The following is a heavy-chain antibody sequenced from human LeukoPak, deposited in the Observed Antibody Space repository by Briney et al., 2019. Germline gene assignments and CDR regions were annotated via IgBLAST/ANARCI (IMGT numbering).Heavy chain of an antibody. CDR1: GFTFSSYA. Sequence: GGSLRLSCAASGFTFSSYAMHWVRQAPGKGLEWVAVISYDGSNKYYADSVKGRFTISRDNSKNTLYLQMNSLRAEDTAVYYCARGSGYSYGYRDYWGQGTLVTVSS. D-gene: IGHD5-18*01. V-gene: IGHV3-30-3*01. CDR3: ARGSGYSYGYRDY. CDR2: ISYDGSNK. J-gene: IGHJ4*02.